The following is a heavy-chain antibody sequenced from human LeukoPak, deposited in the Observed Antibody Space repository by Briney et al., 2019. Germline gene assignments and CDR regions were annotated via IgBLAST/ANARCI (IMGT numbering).Heavy chain of an antibody. CDR1: GYTFTSYD. Sequence: VASVKVSCKASGYTFTSYDINWVRQATGQGLEWMGWMNPNSGNTGYAQKFQGRVTMTRNTSVSTAYMELSSLRSEDTAVYYCARGRSWSGYSHYYYYYMDVWGKGTTVTVSS. J-gene: IGHJ6*03. V-gene: IGHV1-8*01. CDR3: ARGRSWSGYSHYYYYYMDV. D-gene: IGHD3-3*01. CDR2: MNPNSGNT.